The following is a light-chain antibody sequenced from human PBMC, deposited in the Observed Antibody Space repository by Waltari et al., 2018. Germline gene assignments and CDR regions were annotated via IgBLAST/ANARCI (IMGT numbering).Light chain of an antibody. J-gene: IGLJ3*02. CDR2: EVS. CDR3: SSYGGSNNLV. CDR1: SSDVGGYNY. V-gene: IGLV2-8*01. Sequence: TSSDVGGYNYVSWYQQYPGKAPKVMIYEVSKRPSGVPDRFSGSKSGNTASLTVSGVQAEDEADYYCSSYGGSNNLVFGGGTKLTVL.